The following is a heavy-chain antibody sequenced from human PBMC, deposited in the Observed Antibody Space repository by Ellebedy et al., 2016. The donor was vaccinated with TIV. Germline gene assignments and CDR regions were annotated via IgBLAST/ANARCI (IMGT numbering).Heavy chain of an antibody. Sequence: AASVKVSCKAFGGTFSNYAVTWVRQAPGQGLEWMGRIIPILGIANYTQKFQGKVTLTADKSTSTAYMELSSLRSEDTAMYYCARDLMGRGDYWGQGTLVTVSS. CDR3: ARDLMGRGDY. J-gene: IGHJ4*02. CDR2: IIPILGIA. V-gene: IGHV1-69*04. D-gene: IGHD2-15*01. CDR1: GGTFSNYA.